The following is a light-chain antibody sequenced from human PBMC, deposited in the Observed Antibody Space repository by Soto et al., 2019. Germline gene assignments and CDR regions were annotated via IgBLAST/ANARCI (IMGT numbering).Light chain of an antibody. CDR1: QSVSSTY. Sequence: IVLTQSPGTLSLSPGARATLSCRASQSVSSTYLTWYQHKPGQAPRLLIYGASSRATGIPDRFSGSGSGTDFTLTISGLETEDVAVYYCQQYGSSRYTFGQGTKLEIK. V-gene: IGKV3-20*01. CDR3: QQYGSSRYT. CDR2: GAS. J-gene: IGKJ2*01.